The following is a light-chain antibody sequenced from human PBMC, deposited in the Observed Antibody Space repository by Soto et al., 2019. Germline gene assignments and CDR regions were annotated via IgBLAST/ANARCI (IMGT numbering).Light chain of an antibody. CDR3: QQANSVPLT. V-gene: IGKV1-12*01. J-gene: IGKJ5*01. CDR1: QVISSC. Sequence: DIQMTQSPSSVSASVVDRVTITCRASQVISSCLAWYQQKPGTAPELLIYAASSLQSGVPSMFSGSGAGTDFTLTISSLQPEDFATYYCQQANSVPLTFGQGTRLDIK. CDR2: AAS.